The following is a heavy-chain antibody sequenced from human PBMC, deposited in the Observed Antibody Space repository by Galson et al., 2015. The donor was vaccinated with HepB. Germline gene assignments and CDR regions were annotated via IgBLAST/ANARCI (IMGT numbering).Heavy chain of an antibody. Sequence: SVKVSCKASGYTFTSYAMHWVRQAPGQRLEWMGWINAGNGNTKYSQKFQGRVTITRDTSASTAYMELSSLRSEDTAVYYCAILLLGYCSSTSCTGKDAFDIWGQGTMVTVSS. J-gene: IGHJ3*02. CDR2: INAGNGNT. CDR1: GYTFTSYA. CDR3: AILLLGYCSSTSCTGKDAFDI. D-gene: IGHD2-2*01. V-gene: IGHV1-3*01.